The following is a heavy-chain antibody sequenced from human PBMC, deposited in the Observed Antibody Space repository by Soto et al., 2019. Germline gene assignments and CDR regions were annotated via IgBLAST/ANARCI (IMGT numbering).Heavy chain of an antibody. CDR3: AKGLSDGYFDY. J-gene: IGHJ4*02. Sequence: EVQLVESGGGLVQPGRSLSLSCAASGFTFDDSAMHWVRQPPGKGLEWVSGIGSNSGGIGYADSVTGRFTISRDNGKNSLYLPMNSLRAEVKFLSYCAKGLSDGYFDYWGQGTLVTVSS. V-gene: IGHV3-9*01. CDR2: IGSNSGGI. CDR1: GFTFDDSA.